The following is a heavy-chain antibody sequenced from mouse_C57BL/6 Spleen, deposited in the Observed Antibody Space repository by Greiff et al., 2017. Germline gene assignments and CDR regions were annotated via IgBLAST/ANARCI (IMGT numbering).Heavy chain of an antibody. V-gene: IGHV1-50*01. Sequence: QVHVKQSGAELVKPGASVKLSCKASGYTFTSYWMQWVKQRPGQGLEWIGEIDPSDSYTNYNQKFKGKATLTVDTSSSTAYMQLSSLTSEDSAVYYCARSPNYYGSPYYFDYWGQGTTLTVSS. D-gene: IGHD1-1*01. CDR3: ARSPNYYGSPYYFDY. CDR1: GYTFTSYW. CDR2: IDPSDSYT. J-gene: IGHJ2*01.